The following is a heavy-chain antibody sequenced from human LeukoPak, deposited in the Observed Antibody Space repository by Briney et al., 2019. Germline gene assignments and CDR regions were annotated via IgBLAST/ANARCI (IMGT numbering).Heavy chain of an antibody. Sequence: GGSLRLSCAASGFTFSSYAMHWVRRAPGKGLEWVAVISYDGINKYYADSVKGRFTISRDNSKNTLYLQMNSLRAEDTAVYYCARDRDTMIVVVTPDYWGQGTLVTVSS. CDR2: ISYDGINK. CDR1: GFTFSSYA. CDR3: ARDRDTMIVVVTPDY. D-gene: IGHD3-22*01. V-gene: IGHV3-30*04. J-gene: IGHJ4*02.